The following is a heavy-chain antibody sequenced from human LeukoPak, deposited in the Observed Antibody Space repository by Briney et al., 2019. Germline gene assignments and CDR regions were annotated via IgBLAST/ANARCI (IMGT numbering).Heavy chain of an antibody. Sequence: SVKVSCKASGYTFTSYDINWVRQAPGQGLEWMGRIIPIFGTANYAQKFQGRVTITTDESTSTAYMELSSLRSEDTAVYYCARQPFDGRGDYYYYYYMDVWGKGTTVTVSS. CDR2: IIPIFGTA. CDR3: ARQPFDGRGDYYYYYYMDV. D-gene: IGHD3-9*01. J-gene: IGHJ6*03. V-gene: IGHV1-69*05. CDR1: GYTFTSYD.